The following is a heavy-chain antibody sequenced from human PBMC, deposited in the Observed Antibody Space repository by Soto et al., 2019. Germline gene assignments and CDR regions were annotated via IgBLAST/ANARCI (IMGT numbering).Heavy chain of an antibody. J-gene: IGHJ6*02. CDR2: ISYDGSK. Sequence: GGSLRLSRAASGFTFSGYGMHWVRQAPGTGLEWVAVISYDGSKYYADSVKGRFTISRDNSKNTLYLQINSLRPEDTAVYYCAKDFTPWFGDYFYYYYGMDVWGRGTLVTVSS. V-gene: IGHV3-30*18. CDR3: AKDFTPWFGDYFYYYYGMDV. CDR1: GFTFSGYG. D-gene: IGHD4-17*01.